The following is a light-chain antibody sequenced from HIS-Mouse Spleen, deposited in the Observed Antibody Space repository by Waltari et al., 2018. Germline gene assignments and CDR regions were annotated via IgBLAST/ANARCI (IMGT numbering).Light chain of an antibody. CDR1: SSDVGGYNY. CDR2: DVS. V-gene: IGLV2-14*03. J-gene: IGLJ2*01. Sequence: QSVLTQPASVSGSPGQSITISCTGTSSDVGGYNYVSWYQQHPGKAPKRMIYDVSNRPSGVSNRFSCSKSGNTASLTISGLQAEDEADYYCSSYTSSSTEVFGGGTKLTVL. CDR3: SSYTSSSTEV.